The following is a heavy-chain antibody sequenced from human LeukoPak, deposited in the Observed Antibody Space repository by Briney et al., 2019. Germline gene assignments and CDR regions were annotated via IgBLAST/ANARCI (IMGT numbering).Heavy chain of an antibody. Sequence: GGSLRLSCAASGFTFSSYAMHWVRQAPGKGLEWVAVISYDGSNKYYADSVKGRFTISRDNSKNTLYLQMNSLRAEDTAVYYCASGHMVVRGAVDYWGQGTLVTVSS. J-gene: IGHJ4*02. V-gene: IGHV3-30-3*01. CDR1: GFTFSSYA. CDR3: ASGHMVVRGAVDY. D-gene: IGHD3-10*01. CDR2: ISYDGSNK.